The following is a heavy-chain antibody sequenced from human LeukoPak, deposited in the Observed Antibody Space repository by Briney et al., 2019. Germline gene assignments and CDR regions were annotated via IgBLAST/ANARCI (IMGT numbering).Heavy chain of an antibody. V-gene: IGHV4-31*03. CDR1: GVSITTGSYY. J-gene: IGHJ4*02. D-gene: IGHD5-24*01. Sequence: SETLSLTCNVSGVSITTGSYYWTWIRQHPGKGLEWIGFIYYSGRTDYSPSLKSRAAISLDTSKNQFSLKLSSVTAADTAVYYCARRRRDGYNSYFDFWGQGSLVAVSS. CDR2: IYYSGRT. CDR3: ARRRRDGYNSYFDF.